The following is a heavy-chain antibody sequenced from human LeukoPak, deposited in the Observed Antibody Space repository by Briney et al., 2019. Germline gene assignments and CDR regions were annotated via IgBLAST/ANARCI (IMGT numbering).Heavy chain of an antibody. V-gene: IGHV1-69*04. J-gene: IGHJ5*02. CDR2: IIPILGIA. D-gene: IGHD3-22*01. CDR3: ARDSSGYDYFNWFDP. CDR1: GGTFSSYA. Sequence: ASVKVSCKASGGTFSSYAISWVRQAPGQGLEWMGRIIPILGIANYAQKFQGRVTITADKSTSTAYMELSSLRSEDTAVYYCARDSSGYDYFNWFDPWGQGTLVTVSS.